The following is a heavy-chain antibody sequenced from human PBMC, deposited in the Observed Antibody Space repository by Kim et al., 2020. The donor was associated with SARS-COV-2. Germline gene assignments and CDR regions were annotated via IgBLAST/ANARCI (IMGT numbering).Heavy chain of an antibody. V-gene: IGHV4-4*07. CDR2: T. CDR3: ARAHSSGYLDY. Sequence: TNYNPSLKSRVTMSVDTSKNQFSLKLSSVTAADTSVYYCARAHSSGYLDYWGQGTLVTVSS. D-gene: IGHD3-22*01. J-gene: IGHJ4*02.